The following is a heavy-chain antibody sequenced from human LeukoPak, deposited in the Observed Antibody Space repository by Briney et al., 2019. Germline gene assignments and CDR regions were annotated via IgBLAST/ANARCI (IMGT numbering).Heavy chain of an antibody. CDR2: IYHSGST. Sequence: TSETVSLTCAVSGYSISSGYYWGWIRQPPGKGLEWIGSIYHSGSTYYNPSLKSRVTISVDTSKNQFSLKLSSVTAADTAVYYCATKTAAGNYYYYYMDVWGKGTTVTVSS. D-gene: IGHD6-13*01. CDR1: GYSISSGYY. CDR3: ATKTAAGNYYYYYMDV. J-gene: IGHJ6*03. V-gene: IGHV4-38-2*01.